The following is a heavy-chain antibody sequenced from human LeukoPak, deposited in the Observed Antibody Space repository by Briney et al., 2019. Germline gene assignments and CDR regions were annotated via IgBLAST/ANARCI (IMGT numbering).Heavy chain of an antibody. CDR2: ISSSSSYI. CDR3: ARNPYYDFWSGYLFDY. J-gene: IGHJ4*02. V-gene: IGHV3-21*04. CDR1: GFTFSSYI. D-gene: IGHD3-3*01. Sequence: GGSLRLSCAASGFTFSSYIMNWVRQAPGKGLEWVSSISSSSSYIYYADSVKGRFTISRGNAKNSLYLQMNSLRAEDTAVYYCARNPYYDFWSGYLFDYWGQGTLVTVSS.